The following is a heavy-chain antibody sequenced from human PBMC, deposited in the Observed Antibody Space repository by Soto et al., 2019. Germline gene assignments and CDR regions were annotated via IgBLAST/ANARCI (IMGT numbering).Heavy chain of an antibody. J-gene: IGHJ4*02. CDR2: IVVGSGNT. Sequence: ASVKVSCKASGFTFTSSAVQWVRQARGQRLEWIGWIVVGSGNTNYAQKFQERVTITRDMSTSTAYMELSSLRSEDTAVYYCAADRRRISGSPLELDYWGQGTLVTVSS. CDR1: GFTFTSSA. D-gene: IGHD1-26*01. CDR3: AADRRRISGSPLELDY. V-gene: IGHV1-58*01.